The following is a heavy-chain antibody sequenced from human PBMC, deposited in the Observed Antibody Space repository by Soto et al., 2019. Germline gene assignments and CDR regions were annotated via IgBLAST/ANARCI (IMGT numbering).Heavy chain of an antibody. CDR2: IYYSGST. CDR3: AREIVGAPDGAFDI. D-gene: IGHD1-26*01. Sequence: PSETLSLTCTVSGGSISSGGYYWSWIRQHPGKGLEWIGYIYYSGSTYYNPSLKSRVTISVDTSKNQFSLKLSSVTAADTAVYYCAREIVGAPDGAFDIWGQGTMVTVSS. J-gene: IGHJ3*02. CDR1: GGSISSGGYY. V-gene: IGHV4-31*03.